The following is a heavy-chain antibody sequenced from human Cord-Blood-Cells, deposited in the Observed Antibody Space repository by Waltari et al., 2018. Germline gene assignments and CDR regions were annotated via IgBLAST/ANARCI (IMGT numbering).Heavy chain of an antibody. V-gene: IGHV3-21*01. D-gene: IGHD1-1*01. J-gene: IGHJ4*02. CDR1: GFTFSSYS. Sequence: EVQLVESGGGLVKPGGSLRLSCAASGFTFSSYSMNWVRQAPGKGLEVVSSISSSSSYIYYADSVKCRFTISRDNAKNSLYLQMNSLRAEDTAVYYCARGTGTTDYWGQGTLVTVSS. CDR3: ARGTGTTDY. CDR2: ISSSSSYI.